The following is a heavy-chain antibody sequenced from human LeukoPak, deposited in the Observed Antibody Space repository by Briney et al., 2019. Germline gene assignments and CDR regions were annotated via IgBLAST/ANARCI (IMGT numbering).Heavy chain of an antibody. J-gene: IGHJ4*02. V-gene: IGHV4-61*02. Sequence: SETLSLTCTVSGGSISSGSYYWSWIRQPAGKGLEWIGRIYASGSTNYDPSLKSRVTISVDTSKNQFSLRLSSVTAADTAVYYCARGGTNDYYDSSGYYNVWGQGTLVTVSS. D-gene: IGHD3-22*01. CDR3: ARGGTNDYYDSSGYYNV. CDR2: IYASGST. CDR1: GGSISSGSYY.